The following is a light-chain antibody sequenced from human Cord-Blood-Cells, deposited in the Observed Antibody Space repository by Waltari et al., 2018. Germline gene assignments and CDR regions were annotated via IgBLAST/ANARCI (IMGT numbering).Light chain of an antibody. CDR3: QQYNSYSWT. CDR1: QSISSW. V-gene: IGKV1-5*03. CDR2: EAS. Sequence: DIQMTQSPSTLSASVGDRVTITCRASQSISSWLAWYQQKPGKAPKLLIYEASSLESGVPSRFSGSGSETEVTRSISSLQPDDFATYYCQQYNSYSWTFGQGTKVEIK. J-gene: IGKJ1*01.